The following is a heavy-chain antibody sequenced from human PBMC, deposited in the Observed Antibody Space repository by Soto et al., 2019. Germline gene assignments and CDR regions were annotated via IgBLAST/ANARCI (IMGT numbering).Heavy chain of an antibody. V-gene: IGHV4-61*01. CDR1: GGSVRGGNYY. CDR3: ARDTKEYYYDSSGYYLGYYYYGMDV. Sequence: QVQLQESGPGLVKPSETLSLTCTVSGGSVRGGNYYWSWIRQPPGKGLEWIGYIYYSGSANYNPSLLSRVTLSVDTSKNPLSLNMSSVTAADTAVYYCARDTKEYYYDSSGYYLGYYYYGMDVWGQGTTVTVSS. J-gene: IGHJ6*02. CDR2: IYYSGSA. D-gene: IGHD3-22*01.